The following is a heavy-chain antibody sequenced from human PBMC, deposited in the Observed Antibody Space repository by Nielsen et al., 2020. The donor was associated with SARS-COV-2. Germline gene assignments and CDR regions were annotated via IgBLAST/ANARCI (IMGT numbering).Heavy chain of an antibody. D-gene: IGHD2-15*01. CDR3: ASQDRLSGYCSGGSCYCPWFDP. J-gene: IGHJ5*02. Sequence: SVKVSCKASGGTFSSYAISWVRQAPGQGLEWMGGIIPIFGTANYAQKFQGRVTITADESTSTAYMELSSPRSEDTAVYYCASQDRLSGYCSGGSCYCPWFDPWGQGTLVTVSS. V-gene: IGHV1-69*13. CDR1: GGTFSSYA. CDR2: IIPIFGTA.